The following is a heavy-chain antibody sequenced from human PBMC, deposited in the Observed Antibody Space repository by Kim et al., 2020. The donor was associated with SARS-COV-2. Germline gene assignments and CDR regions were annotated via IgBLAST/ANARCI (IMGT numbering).Heavy chain of an antibody. CDR1: GFTFSSYW. Sequence: GGSLRLSCAASGFTFSSYWMSWVRQAPGKGLEWVANIKQDGSEKYYVDSVKGRFTISRDNAKNSLYLQMNSLRAEDTAVYYCARDYGRLSSYSSSWSTPFRYWGQGTLVTVSS. V-gene: IGHV3-7*03. J-gene: IGHJ4*02. CDR3: ARDYGRLSSYSSSWSTPFRY. D-gene: IGHD6-13*01. CDR2: IKQDGSEK.